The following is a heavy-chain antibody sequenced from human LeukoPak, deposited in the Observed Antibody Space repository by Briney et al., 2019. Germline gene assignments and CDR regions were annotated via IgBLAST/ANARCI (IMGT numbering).Heavy chain of an antibody. CDR2: INHSGST. CDR1: GGSFSGYY. Sequence: SETLSLTCAVYGGSFSGYYWSWIRQPPGKGLEWIGEINHSGSTNYNPSLKSRVTISVDTSKNQFSLHLNSVAPEDTAVYYCARDTNLVGATGDAFDIWGQGTMVTVSS. V-gene: IGHV4-34*01. J-gene: IGHJ3*02. D-gene: IGHD1-26*01. CDR3: ARDTNLVGATGDAFDI.